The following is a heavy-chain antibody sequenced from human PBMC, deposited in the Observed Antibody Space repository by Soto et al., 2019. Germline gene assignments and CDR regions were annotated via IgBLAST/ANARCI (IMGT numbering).Heavy chain of an antibody. V-gene: IGHV5-10-1*01. CDR3: AEDGADYYDSSGYYHYYYYYYGMDV. Sequence: GESLKISCKGSGYSFTSYWISWVRQMPGKGLEWMGRIDPSDSYTNYSPSFQGRVTISADKSISTAYLQWSSLKASDTAMYYCAEDGADYYDSSGYYHYYYYYYGMDVWGQGTTVTVSS. CDR2: IDPSDSYT. CDR1: GYSFTSYW. J-gene: IGHJ6*02. D-gene: IGHD3-22*01.